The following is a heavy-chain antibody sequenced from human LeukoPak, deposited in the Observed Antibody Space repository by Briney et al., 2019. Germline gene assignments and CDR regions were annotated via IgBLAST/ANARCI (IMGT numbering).Heavy chain of an antibody. Sequence: GGSLRLSCAASGFTFSNYWMHWVRQAPGKGLVWVSRIYNDGSSTSYADSVKGRFTISRDNAKITLYLQMNSLRAEDTAVYYCARSYYYDSSGYYAGDNWFDPWGKGTMVTVSS. CDR2: IYNDGSST. D-gene: IGHD3-22*01. CDR1: GFTFSNYW. J-gene: IGHJ5*02. V-gene: IGHV3-74*01. CDR3: ARSYYYDSSGYYAGDNWFDP.